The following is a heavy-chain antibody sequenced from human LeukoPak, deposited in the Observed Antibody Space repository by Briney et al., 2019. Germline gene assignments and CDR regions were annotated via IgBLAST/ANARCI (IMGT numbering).Heavy chain of an antibody. D-gene: IGHD2-2*01. Sequence: ASVKVSSKASGGTLSSYAISCVRQAPGQGLEWMGIIDPSGGSTSYAQNFQGGVTMTRDATTSTVYFELSSLRSVDTAVYYCARDFGDMPNYWGQGTLVTVSS. J-gene: IGHJ4*02. V-gene: IGHV1-46*01. CDR3: ARDFGDMPNY. CDR2: IDPSGGST. CDR1: GGTLSSYA.